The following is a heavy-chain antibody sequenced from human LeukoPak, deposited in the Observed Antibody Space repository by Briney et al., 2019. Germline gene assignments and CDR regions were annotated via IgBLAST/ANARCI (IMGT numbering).Heavy chain of an antibody. CDR1: GYTFTGYY. J-gene: IGHJ4*02. Sequence: ASVKVSCKASGYTFTGYYIHWVRQAPGQGLEWMGWINPNSGGTNYAQKFQGRVTMTRDTSTSTAYMELRSLRSDDTAVYYCAARSGTYPYYFDYWGQGALVTVSS. D-gene: IGHD3-10*01. CDR2: INPNSGGT. V-gene: IGHV1-2*02. CDR3: AARSGTYPYYFDY.